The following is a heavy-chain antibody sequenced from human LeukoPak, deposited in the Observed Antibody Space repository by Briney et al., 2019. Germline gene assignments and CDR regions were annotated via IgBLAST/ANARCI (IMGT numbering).Heavy chain of an antibody. CDR2: ISWDGGST. Sequence: GGSLRLSCAASGFTFDDYTMHWVRQAPGKGLEWVSLISWDGGSTYYADSVKGRFTISRDNSKNSLYLQMNSLRAEDTALYYCAKDEGSGTIDYWGQGTLVTVSS. CDR1: GFTFDDYT. D-gene: IGHD3-10*01. V-gene: IGHV3-43D*03. J-gene: IGHJ4*02. CDR3: AKDEGSGTIDY.